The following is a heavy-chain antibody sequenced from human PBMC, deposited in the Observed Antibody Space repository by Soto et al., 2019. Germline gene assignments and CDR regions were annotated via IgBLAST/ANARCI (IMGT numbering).Heavy chain of an antibody. CDR2: INAGNGNT. Sequence: QVQLVQSGAEEKKPGASVKVSCKASGYIFTSYAMHWVRQAPGQRLEWMGWINAGNGNTKYSQKLQGRATITRDTAATTADIDMSRLRSEHTAVYYCARAGDPIDCGGQGALVTLSS. CDR1: GYIFTSYA. J-gene: IGHJ4*02. V-gene: IGHV1-3*05. CDR3: ARAGDPIDC. D-gene: IGHD2-21*02.